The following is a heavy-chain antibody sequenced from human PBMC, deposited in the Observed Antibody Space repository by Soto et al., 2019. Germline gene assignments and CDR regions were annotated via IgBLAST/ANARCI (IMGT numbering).Heavy chain of an antibody. Sequence: QVQLVESGGGVVQPGRSLRLSCAASGFTFSSYGMHWVRQAPGKGLEWGAVISYDGSNKYYADSVTGRFTISRDNSKNTLYLQMNSLRAEDTAVYYCANCLYGDYGVDYWGQGTLVTVSS. CDR1: GFTFSSYG. CDR3: ANCLYGDYGVDY. J-gene: IGHJ4*02. V-gene: IGHV3-30*18. D-gene: IGHD4-17*01. CDR2: ISYDGSNK.